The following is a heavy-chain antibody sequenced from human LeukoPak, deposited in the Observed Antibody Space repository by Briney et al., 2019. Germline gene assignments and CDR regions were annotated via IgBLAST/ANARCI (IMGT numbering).Heavy chain of an antibody. CDR3: STYYDILTGYPDFDY. CDR2: IRYDGSNK. J-gene: IGHJ4*02. D-gene: IGHD3-9*01. CDR1: GFTFSSYG. V-gene: IGHV3-30*02. Sequence: GGSLRLSCAASGFTFSSYGMHWVRQAPGKGLEWVAFIRYDGSNKYYADSVKGRFTISRDNSKNTLYLQMNSLGAEDTAVYYCSTYYDILTGYPDFDYWGQGTLVTVSS.